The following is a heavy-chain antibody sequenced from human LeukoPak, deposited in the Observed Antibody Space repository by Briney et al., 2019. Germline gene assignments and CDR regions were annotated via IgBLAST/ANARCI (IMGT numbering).Heavy chain of an antibody. CDR2: ISSSNSYI. Sequence: GGSLRLSCAASGFTFSGYTMNWVRQAPGKGLEWVSSISSSNSYIYYADSVKGRFTISRDNAKNSLYLQMNSLRAEDTAVYYCARVLIERPGYFDYWGQGTLVTVSS. J-gene: IGHJ4*02. CDR3: ARVLIERPGYFDY. D-gene: IGHD1-1*01. CDR1: GFTFSGYT. V-gene: IGHV3-21*01.